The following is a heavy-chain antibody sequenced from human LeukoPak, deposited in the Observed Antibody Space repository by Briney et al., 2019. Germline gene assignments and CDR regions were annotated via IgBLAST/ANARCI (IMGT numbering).Heavy chain of an antibody. CDR3: TSVVGATFDY. V-gene: IGHV3-73*01. CDR1: GFTFSAST. J-gene: IGHJ4*02. CDR2: IRSKANNYAT. Sequence: GGSLRLSCAASGFTFSASTMRWVRQASGKGLEWVGRIRSKANNYATAYAASVQGRFTISRDDSKSTAYLQMNSLKTEDTALYYCTSVVGATFDYWGQGTLVTVSS. D-gene: IGHD1-26*01.